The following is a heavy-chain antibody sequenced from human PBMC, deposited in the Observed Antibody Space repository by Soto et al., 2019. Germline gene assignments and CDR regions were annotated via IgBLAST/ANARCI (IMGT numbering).Heavy chain of an antibody. CDR3: ARGRRVAAAGTLEYYYYGMDV. V-gene: IGHV1-69*01. CDR1: GGTFSSYA. CDR2: IIPIFGTA. J-gene: IGHJ6*02. D-gene: IGHD6-13*01. Sequence: QVQLVQSGAEVKKPGSSVKVSCKASGGTFSSYAISWVRQAPGQGLEWMGGIIPIFGTANYAQKFQGRVTITADESTSTAYMELSSLRSEDTAVYYYARGRRVAAAGTLEYYYYGMDVWGQGTTVTVSS.